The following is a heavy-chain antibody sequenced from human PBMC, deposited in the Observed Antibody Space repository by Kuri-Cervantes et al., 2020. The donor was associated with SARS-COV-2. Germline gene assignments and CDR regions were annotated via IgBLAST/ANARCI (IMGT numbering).Heavy chain of an antibody. Sequence: GESLKISCAASGFTFSSYWMSWVRQAPGKGLEWVANIKQDGSEKYYVDSVKGRFTISRDNAKNSLYLQMNSLRAEDTAVYYCARDYGYSSSWHALHYFDYWGQGTLVTVSS. J-gene: IGHJ4*02. CDR1: GFTFSSYW. V-gene: IGHV3-7*01. D-gene: IGHD6-13*01. CDR3: ARDYGYSSSWHALHYFDY. CDR2: IKQDGSEK.